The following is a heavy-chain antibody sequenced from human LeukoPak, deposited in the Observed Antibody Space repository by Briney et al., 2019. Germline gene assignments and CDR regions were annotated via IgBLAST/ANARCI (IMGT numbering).Heavy chain of an antibody. D-gene: IGHD5-24*01. V-gene: IGHV3-33*06. J-gene: IGHJ4*02. CDR3: AKSEMATIFRD. CDR1: GFTFTNYG. CDR2: IWYDGSKT. Sequence: GGSLRLSCTTSGFTFTNYGINWVRQAPGKGLEWVAAIWYDGSKTSYTDSVKGRFTVSRDISKNTVYLQMNGLKAEDTAVYYCAKSEMATIFRDWGQGTLVTVSS.